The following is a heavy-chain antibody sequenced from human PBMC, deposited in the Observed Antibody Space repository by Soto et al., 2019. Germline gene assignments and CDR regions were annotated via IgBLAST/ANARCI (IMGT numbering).Heavy chain of an antibody. V-gene: IGHV1-24*01. CDR2: FDPEDGET. CDR3: ARNPKNYDILTGYYIDYYGMDV. J-gene: IGHJ6*02. D-gene: IGHD3-9*01. Sequence: GASVKVSCKVSGYTLTELSMHWVRQAPGKGLEWMGGFDPEDGETIYAQKFQGRVTMTEDTSTDTAYMELSSLRSEDTAVYYCARNPKNYDILTGYYIDYYGMDVWGQGTTVTVSS. CDR1: GYTLTELS.